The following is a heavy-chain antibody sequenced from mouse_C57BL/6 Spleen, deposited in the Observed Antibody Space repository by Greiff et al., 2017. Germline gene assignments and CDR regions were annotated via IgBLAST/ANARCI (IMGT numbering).Heavy chain of an antibody. CDR3: ARIYYGNSDYYAMDY. CDR1: GYTFTSYW. V-gene: IGHV1-69*01. D-gene: IGHD2-1*01. Sequence: QVQLQQSGAELVMPGASVKLSCKASGYTFTSYWMHWVKQRPGQGLEWIGEIDPSDSYTNYNQKFKGKSTLTVDKSSSTAYMQLSSLTSEDSAVYYCARIYYGNSDYYAMDYWGQGTSVTVSS. J-gene: IGHJ4*01. CDR2: IDPSDSYT.